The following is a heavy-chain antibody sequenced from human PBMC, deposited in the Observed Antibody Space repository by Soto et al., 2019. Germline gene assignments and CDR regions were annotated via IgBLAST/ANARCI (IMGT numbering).Heavy chain of an antibody. CDR3: ARSYGLFDY. CDR2: ISSSSSYI. Sequence: EVQLVESGGGLVKPGGSLRLSCAASGFTFSSYSMNWVRQAPGKGLEWVSSISSSSSYIYYADSVKGRFTISRDNAKNSLYRPTNGLPAEDPAGNYCARSYGLFDYWGQGTLVTVSS. J-gene: IGHJ4*02. V-gene: IGHV3-21*01. D-gene: IGHD5-18*01. CDR1: GFTFSSYS.